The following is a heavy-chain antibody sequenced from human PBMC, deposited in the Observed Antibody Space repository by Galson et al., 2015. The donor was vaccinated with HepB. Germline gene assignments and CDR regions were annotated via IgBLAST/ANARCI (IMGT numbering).Heavy chain of an antibody. D-gene: IGHD6-13*01. CDR1: GFTFSSYA. CDR2: ISGSGGST. V-gene: IGHV3-23*01. CDR3: AKLSSSWSHIDY. J-gene: IGHJ4*02. Sequence: SLRLSCAASGFTFSSYAMSWVRQAPGKGLEWVSAISGSGGSTYYVDSVKGRFTISRDNSKNTLYLQMNSLRAEDTAVYYCAKLSSSWSHIDYWGQGTLVTVSS.